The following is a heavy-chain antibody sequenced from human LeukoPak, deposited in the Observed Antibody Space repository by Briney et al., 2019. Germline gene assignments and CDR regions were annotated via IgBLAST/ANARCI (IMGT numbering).Heavy chain of an antibody. CDR3: ARGSTVTKWDYYYYYMDV. J-gene: IGHJ6*03. CDR1: GGSISSGGYY. CDR2: IYYSGST. D-gene: IGHD4-11*01. Sequence: PSETLSLTCTVSGGSISSGGYYWSWIRQHPGKGLGWIGYIYYSGSTYYNPSLKSRVTISVDTSKNQFSLKLSSVTAADTAVYYCARGSTVTKWDYYYYYMDVWGKGTTVTVSS. V-gene: IGHV4-31*03.